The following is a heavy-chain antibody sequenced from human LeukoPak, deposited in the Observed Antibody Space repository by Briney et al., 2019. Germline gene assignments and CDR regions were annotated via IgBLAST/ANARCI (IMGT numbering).Heavy chain of an antibody. CDR3: ARVDSSGWYRVY. V-gene: IGHV4-59*01. Sequence: PSETLSLTCTVSGGSISSYYWSWVRQPPGKGLEWIGYIYYSGSTNYNPSLKSRVTISVDTSKNKFSLKLSSVTAADTAVYYCARVDSSGWYRVYWGQGTLVTVSS. J-gene: IGHJ4*02. D-gene: IGHD6-19*01. CDR1: GGSISSYY. CDR2: IYYSGST.